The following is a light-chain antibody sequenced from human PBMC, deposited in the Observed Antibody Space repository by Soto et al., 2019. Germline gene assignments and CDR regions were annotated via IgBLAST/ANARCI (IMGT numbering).Light chain of an antibody. Sequence: ASQRVGSSFAWYQQRPGQAPRLLIYDASIRATGIPARFSGSGSGTGFTLTISSLEPEDFAIYFCQQRGNWWTFGQGTKVDIK. V-gene: IGKV3-11*01. CDR1: QRVGSS. CDR2: DAS. CDR3: QQRGNWWT. J-gene: IGKJ1*01.